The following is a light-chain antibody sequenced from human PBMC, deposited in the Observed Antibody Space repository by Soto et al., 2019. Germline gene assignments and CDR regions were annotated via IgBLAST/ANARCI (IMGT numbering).Light chain of an antibody. Sequence: DIQMTQTPSSLSASVGDRVTITCRASQGIGNDLGWYQQKPGKAPKRLIYLTYSLQTGVPSRFSGSGSGTEFSLTISSLQPGDSATYFCLQHNSYPRTFGQGTKA. V-gene: IGKV1-17*01. CDR1: QGIGND. CDR2: LTY. CDR3: LQHNSYPRT. J-gene: IGKJ1*01.